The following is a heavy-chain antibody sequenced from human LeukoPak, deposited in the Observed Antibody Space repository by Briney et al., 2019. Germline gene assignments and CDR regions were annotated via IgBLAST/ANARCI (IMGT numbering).Heavy chain of an antibody. CDR3: ARIAARPKHNWFDP. CDR1: GYTFTGYY. Sequence: ASVTVSCKASGYTFTGYYMHWVRQAPGQGLEWMGWINPNSGGTNYAQKFQGRVTMTRDTSISTAYMELSRLRSDDTAVYYCARIAARPKHNWFDPGGQGTLVTVSS. CDR2: INPNSGGT. V-gene: IGHV1-2*02. J-gene: IGHJ5*02. D-gene: IGHD6-6*01.